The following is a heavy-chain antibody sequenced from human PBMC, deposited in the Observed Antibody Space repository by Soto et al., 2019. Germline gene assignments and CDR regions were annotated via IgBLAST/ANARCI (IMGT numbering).Heavy chain of an antibody. CDR3: AGDGGTVYRDMDF. D-gene: IGHD3-16*01. Sequence: QVQLVQSGAEVKKPGASVKVSCKASGYTFTSYGMSWVRQAPGQGLEWMGWISAYNGDTNYAQKLQGRGTMTTDTSKSKAYMERSSLRAEYTAVYDGAGDGGTVYRDMDFWGQGTMVTVSS. CDR1: GYTFTSYG. J-gene: IGHJ6*02. CDR2: ISAYNGDT. V-gene: IGHV1-18*04.